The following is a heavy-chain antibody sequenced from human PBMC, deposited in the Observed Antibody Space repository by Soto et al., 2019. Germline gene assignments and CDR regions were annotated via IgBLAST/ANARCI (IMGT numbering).Heavy chain of an antibody. Sequence: GGSLRLSCEASGFNFGAYGMHWVRQAPGKGLEWVAVISHDGTKTYYSDSVKGRFTVSRDNSKNSLDLQMDSLRPGDTALYYCAVSTADIVLLPSNIHFESWGQGTLVTVSS. CDR3: AVSTADIVLLPSNIHFES. CDR2: ISHDGTKT. V-gene: IGHV3-30*03. J-gene: IGHJ4*02. CDR1: GFNFGAYG. D-gene: IGHD2-8*02.